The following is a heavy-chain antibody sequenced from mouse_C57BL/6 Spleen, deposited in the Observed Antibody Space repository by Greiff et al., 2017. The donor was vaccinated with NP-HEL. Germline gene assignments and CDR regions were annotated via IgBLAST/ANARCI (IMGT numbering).Heavy chain of an antibody. Sequence: VQLQQSGPELVKPGASVKISCKASGYSFTGYYMNWVKQSPEKSLEWIGEINPSTGGTTYNQKFKAKATLTVDKSSSTAYMQLKSLTSEDSAVYYCAREGANSAWFAYWGQGTLVTVSA. V-gene: IGHV1-42*01. CDR2: INPSTGGT. CDR3: AREGANSAWFAY. CDR1: GYSFTGYY. D-gene: IGHD3-1*01. J-gene: IGHJ3*01.